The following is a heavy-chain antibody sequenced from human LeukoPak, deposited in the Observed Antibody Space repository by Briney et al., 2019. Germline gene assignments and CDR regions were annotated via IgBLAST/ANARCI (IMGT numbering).Heavy chain of an antibody. V-gene: IGHV1-2*02. Sequence: ASVKVSCKASGHTFTGYYIHWVRQAPGQGLEWMGWINPNNGGTKYTQKFLGRVTMTGDTSINTAYMEVTSLRSDDTAVYYCTRRLGGSSEGYDYWGQGTLVTVPS. J-gene: IGHJ4*02. D-gene: IGHD1-26*01. CDR1: GHTFTGYY. CDR2: INPNNGGT. CDR3: TRRLGGSSEGYDY.